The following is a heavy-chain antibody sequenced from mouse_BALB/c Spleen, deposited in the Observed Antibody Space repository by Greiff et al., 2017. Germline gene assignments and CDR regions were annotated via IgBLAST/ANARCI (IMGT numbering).Heavy chain of an antibody. CDR2: INPSTGYT. D-gene: IGHD2-1*01. V-gene: IGHV1-7*01. J-gene: IGHJ3*01. CDR3: ARLSMVTTGFAY. Sequence: QVQLQQSGAELAKPGASVKMSCKASGYTFTSYWMHWVKQRPGQGLEWIGYINPSTGYTEYNQKFKDKATLTADKSSSTAYMQLSSLTSEDSAVYYCARLSMVTTGFAYWGQGTLVTVSA. CDR1: GYTFTSYW.